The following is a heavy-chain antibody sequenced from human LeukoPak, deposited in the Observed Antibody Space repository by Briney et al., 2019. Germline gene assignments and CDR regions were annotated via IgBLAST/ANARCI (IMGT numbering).Heavy chain of an antibody. D-gene: IGHD6-6*01. V-gene: IGHV1-46*01. CDR2: INPSGGST. J-gene: IGHJ4*02. CDR1: GYTFTSYY. Sequence: ASVKVSCKASGYTFTSYYMHWVRQAPGQGLEWMGIINPSGGSTSYAQKFQGRVTMTTDTSTSTAYMELRSLRSDDTAVYYCARSKLALYYFDYWGQGTLVTVSS. CDR3: ARSKLALYYFDY.